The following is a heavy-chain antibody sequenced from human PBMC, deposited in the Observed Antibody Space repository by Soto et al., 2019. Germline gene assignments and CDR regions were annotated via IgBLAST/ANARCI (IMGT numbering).Heavy chain of an antibody. CDR2: ISAYNGNT. V-gene: IGHV1-18*01. CDR1: AYTFTSYG. D-gene: IGHD3-3*01. Sequence: ASVKVSCKASAYTFTSYGISWVRQAPGQGLEWMGWISAYNGNTNYAQKLQGRVTMTTDTSTSTAYMGLRSLRSDDTAVYYCARDPERFFNYGMDVWGQGTTVTVSS. J-gene: IGHJ6*02. CDR3: ARDPERFFNYGMDV.